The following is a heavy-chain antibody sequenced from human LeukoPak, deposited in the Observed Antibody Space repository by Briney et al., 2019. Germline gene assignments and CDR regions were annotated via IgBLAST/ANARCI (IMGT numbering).Heavy chain of an antibody. Sequence: GGSLRLSCAVSGFSFNAYWMTWVRQAPGKGLEWVANIKQDGSEKYYVDSVKGRFTISRDNAKNSLYLQMNSLRAEDTAVYYCARIIVGALWDDYWGQGTLVTVSS. CDR2: IKQDGSEK. CDR1: GFSFNAYW. CDR3: ARIIVGALWDDY. J-gene: IGHJ4*02. D-gene: IGHD1-26*01. V-gene: IGHV3-7*01.